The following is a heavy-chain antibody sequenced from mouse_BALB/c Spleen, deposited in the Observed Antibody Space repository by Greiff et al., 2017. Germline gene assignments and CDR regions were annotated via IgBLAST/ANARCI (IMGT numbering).Heavy chain of an antibody. CDR2: IYPGSGST. CDR1: GYNFTSYW. V-gene: IGHV1-55*01. J-gene: IGHJ1*01. Sequence: QVQLKQPGAELVKPGTSVKLSCKASGYNFTSYWINWVKLRPGQGLEWIGDIYPGSGSTNYNEKFKSKATLTVDTSSSTAYMQLSSLASEDSALYYCARDGYWYFDVWGAGTTVTVSS. CDR3: ARDGYWYFDV.